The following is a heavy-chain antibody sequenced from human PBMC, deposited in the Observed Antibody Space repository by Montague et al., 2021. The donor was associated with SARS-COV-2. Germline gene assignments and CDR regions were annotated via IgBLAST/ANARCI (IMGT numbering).Heavy chain of an antibody. CDR3: AKDGEALAWGTFDI. J-gene: IGHJ3*02. CDR2: VDYSGLT. V-gene: IGHV4-39*07. D-gene: IGHD3-10*01. CDR1: RDSISSHNYF. Sequence: SETLSLTCTVSRDSISSHNYFWAWIRQPPGKGLEWIGSVDYSGLTFYNPSLESRVTISVDTSKKQVSLKVNSVTAADTAVYYCAKDGEALAWGTFDIWGQGTMVTVSS.